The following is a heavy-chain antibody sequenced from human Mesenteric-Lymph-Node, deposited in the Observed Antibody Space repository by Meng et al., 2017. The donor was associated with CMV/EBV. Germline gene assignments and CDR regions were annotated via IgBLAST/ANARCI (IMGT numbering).Heavy chain of an antibody. D-gene: IGHD1-26*01. J-gene: IGHJ6*02. CDR2: ISHDGSNE. CDR1: GFTFTRYA. CDR3: AREGGTYYYYYGMDI. V-gene: IGHV3-30-3*01. Sequence: GGSLRLSCAASGFTFTRYAMHWVRQAPGKGLEWVAVISHDGSNEYYEDSVKGRFTTSRDSAGNSLSLQMNSLKDEDTAVYYCAREGGTYYYYYGMDIWGQGTTVTVSS.